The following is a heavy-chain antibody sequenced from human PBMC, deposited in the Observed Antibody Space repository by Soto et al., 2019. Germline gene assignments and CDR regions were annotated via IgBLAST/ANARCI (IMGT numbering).Heavy chain of an antibody. CDR2: ISSSTSHT. J-gene: IGHJ4*02. CDR3: ARGRGAAADYFDF. CDR1: GFTFSDYY. Sequence: QVQLVESGGGLVKPGGSLRLSCAVSGFTFSDYYMTWIRQAPGTGLVWVSYISSSTSHTNYADSVKGRFTISRDNAKNSLFLQMHSMRAEDTAVYYWARGRGAAADYFDFWGQVTLVTVSS. V-gene: IGHV3-11*05. D-gene: IGHD6-25*01.